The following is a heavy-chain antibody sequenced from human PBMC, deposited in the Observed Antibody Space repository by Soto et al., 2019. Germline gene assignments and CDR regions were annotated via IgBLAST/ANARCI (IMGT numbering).Heavy chain of an antibody. J-gene: IGHJ4*02. Sequence: QVQLQESGPGLVKPSETLSLTCTVSGGSISSYYWSWIRQPPGKGLEWIGYIYYSGSTNYNPSLRGRVTISVDTSKNHFSLKLSSVTAADTAVYYCARASGDYVFDYWGQGTLVTVSS. V-gene: IGHV4-59*01. CDR1: GGSISSYY. CDR3: ARASGDYVFDY. D-gene: IGHD4-17*01. CDR2: IYYSGST.